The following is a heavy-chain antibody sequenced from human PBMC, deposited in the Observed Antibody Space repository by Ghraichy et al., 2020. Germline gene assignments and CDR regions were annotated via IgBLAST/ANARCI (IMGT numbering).Heavy chain of an antibody. J-gene: IGHJ4*02. Sequence: GGSLRLSCAASGFTFSSYWMHWVRQAPGKGLVWVSRINSDGSSTSYADSVKGRFTISRDNAKNTLYLQMNSLRAEDTAVYYCARDRYYYDSSGYPDYWGQGTLVTVSS. CDR1: GFTFSSYW. D-gene: IGHD3-22*01. V-gene: IGHV3-74*01. CDR3: ARDRYYYDSSGYPDY. CDR2: INSDGSST.